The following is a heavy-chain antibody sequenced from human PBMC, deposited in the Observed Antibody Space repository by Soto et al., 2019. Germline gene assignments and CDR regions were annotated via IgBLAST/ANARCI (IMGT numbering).Heavy chain of an antibody. CDR1: GCTFSSYA. CDR3: ASPPLGYSGYDSLGYYGMDV. Sequence: SVKVSCKSPGCTFSSYAISWVRQAPGKGLEWMGGIIPIFGTANYAQKFQGRVTITADESTSTAYMELSSLRSEDTAVYYCASPPLGYSGYDSLGYYGMDVWGQGTTVTVSS. J-gene: IGHJ6*02. V-gene: IGHV1-69*13. D-gene: IGHD5-12*01. CDR2: IIPIFGTA.